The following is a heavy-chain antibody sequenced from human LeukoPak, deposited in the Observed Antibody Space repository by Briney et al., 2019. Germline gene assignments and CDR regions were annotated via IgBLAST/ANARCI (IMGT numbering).Heavy chain of an antibody. V-gene: IGHV3-30-3*01. J-gene: IGHJ6*02. CDR3: ARDRSEYYYYAMDV. CDR1: GFTFNIYA. CDR2: ISYDGSNK. Sequence: GRSLGLSCAASGFTFNIYAIHWVRQAPGKGLEWVAVISYDGSNKYYADSVKGRFTISRDNSKNTLYLQMNSLRAEDTAVYYCARDRSEYYYYAMDVWGQGTTVTVSS. D-gene: IGHD2/OR15-2a*01.